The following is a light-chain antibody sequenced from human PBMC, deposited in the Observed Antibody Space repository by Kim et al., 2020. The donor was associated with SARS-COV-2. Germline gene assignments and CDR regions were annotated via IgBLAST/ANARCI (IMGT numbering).Light chain of an antibody. J-gene: IGKJ5*01. CDR2: DTS. CDR3: QQRSNGPPIT. V-gene: IGKV3-11*01. Sequence: ETVLTQSPVTLYLSPGERATLSCRASENVKNFLAWFQQKPGQAPRLLIYDTSTRATGIPARFSGSGSGTDFTLTISSLEPEDFAVYYCQQRSNGPPITFGQGTRLEIK. CDR1: ENVKNF.